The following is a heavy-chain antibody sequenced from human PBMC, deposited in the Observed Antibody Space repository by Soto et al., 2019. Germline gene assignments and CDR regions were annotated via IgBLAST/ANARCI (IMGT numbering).Heavy chain of an antibody. CDR2: IYHSGST. D-gene: IGHD3-22*01. CDR1: GGSISSGGYS. V-gene: IGHV4-30-2*01. J-gene: IGHJ6*02. CDR3: ASDYYDSSGYPAYYGMDV. Sequence: QLQLQESGSGLVKPSQTLSLTCAVSGGSISSGGYSWSWIRQPPGKGLEWIGYIYHSGSTYYNPSLKSRVTRSVDRSKNQFSLKLSSVTAADTAVYYCASDYYDSSGYPAYYGMDVWGQGTTVTVSS.